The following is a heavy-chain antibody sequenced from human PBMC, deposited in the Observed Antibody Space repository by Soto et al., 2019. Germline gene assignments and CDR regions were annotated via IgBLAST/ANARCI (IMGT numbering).Heavy chain of an antibody. CDR2: ISGSGGST. J-gene: IGHJ4*02. CDR1: GFTFSSYA. Sequence: EVQLLESGGGLVQPGGSLRLSCAASGFTFSSYAMSWVRQAPGKGLEWVSAISGSGGSTYYADSVKGRFTISRDNSKNTLYLQRNSLRAEDTAVYYWAKDQYDDILTGYYSPFDYWGQGTLVTVSS. V-gene: IGHV3-23*01. CDR3: AKDQYDDILTGYYSPFDY. D-gene: IGHD3-9*01.